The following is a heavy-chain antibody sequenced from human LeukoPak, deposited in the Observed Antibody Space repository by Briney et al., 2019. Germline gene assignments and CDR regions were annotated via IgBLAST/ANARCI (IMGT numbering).Heavy chain of an antibody. CDR1: GFTFSSYA. CDR2: IRSKAYDGTT. D-gene: IGHD3-22*01. V-gene: IGHV3-49*04. J-gene: IGHJ4*02. Sequence: GGSLRLSCAASGFTFSSYAMSWVRQAPGKGLEWVGFIRSKAYDGTTEYAASVKGRFTISRNDSKCIAYLQMNSLKTEDTAVYYCTSAPRRYYYYNSGYYYPHWGQGTLVTVSS. CDR3: TSAPRRYYYYNSGYYYPH.